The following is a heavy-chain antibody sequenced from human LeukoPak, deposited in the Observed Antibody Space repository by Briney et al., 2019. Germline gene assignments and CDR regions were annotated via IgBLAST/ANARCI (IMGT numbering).Heavy chain of an antibody. CDR1: GGSISSYY. D-gene: IGHD3-16*01. V-gene: IGHV4-59*08. J-gene: IGHJ4*02. CDR2: IYYSGSA. CDR3: ARLWGGVDY. Sequence: SETLSLTCTVSGGSISSYYWSWIRQPPGKGLEWIGYIYYSGSANYNPSLKSRVTISVDTSKNQFSLKLSSVTAADTAVYYCARLWGGVDYWGQGTLVTVSS.